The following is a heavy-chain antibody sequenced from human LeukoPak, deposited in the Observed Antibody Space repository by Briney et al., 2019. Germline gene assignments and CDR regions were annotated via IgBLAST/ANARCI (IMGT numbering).Heavy chain of an antibody. CDR3: ARLKRQWLVNHFDY. CDR1: GGSISSSSYY. Sequence: KSSETLSLTCTVSGGSISSSSYYWGWIRQPPGKGLEWIGSIYYSGSTYYNPSLKSRVTISVDTSKNQFSLKLSSVTAADTAVYYCARLKRQWLVNHFDYWGQGTLVTVSS. J-gene: IGHJ4*02. CDR2: IYYSGST. D-gene: IGHD6-19*01. V-gene: IGHV4-39*07.